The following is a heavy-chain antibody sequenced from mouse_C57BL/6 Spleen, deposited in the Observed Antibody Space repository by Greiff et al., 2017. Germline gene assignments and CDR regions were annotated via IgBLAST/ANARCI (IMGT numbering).Heavy chain of an antibody. Sequence: VQLQQSGAELVKPGASVKLSCKASGYTFTSYWMHWVKQRPGQGLEWIGMIHPNSGSTNYNEKFKSKATLTVDKSSSTAYMQLSSLTSEDSAVYYCARRVTGTYYAMDYWGQGTSVTVSS. V-gene: IGHV1-64*01. CDR2: IHPNSGST. J-gene: IGHJ4*01. CDR1: GYTFTSYW. CDR3: ARRVTGTYYAMDY. D-gene: IGHD4-1*01.